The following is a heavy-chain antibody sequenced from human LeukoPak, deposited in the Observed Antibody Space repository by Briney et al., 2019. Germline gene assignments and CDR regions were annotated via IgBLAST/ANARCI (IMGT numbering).Heavy chain of an antibody. CDR2: IYYSGST. V-gene: IGHV4-39*07. CDR3: ARVRVGSYFDY. CDR1: GGSISSSSYY. D-gene: IGHD1-26*01. Sequence: PSETLSLTCTVSGGSISSSSYYWGWIRQPPGKGLEWIGSIYYSGSTYYNPSLKSRVTISVDTSKNQFSLKLSSVTAADTAVYYCARVRVGSYFDYWGQGTLVTVSS. J-gene: IGHJ4*02.